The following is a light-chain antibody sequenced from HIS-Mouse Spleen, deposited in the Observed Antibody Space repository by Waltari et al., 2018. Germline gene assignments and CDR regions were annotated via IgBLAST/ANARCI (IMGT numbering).Light chain of an antibody. V-gene: IGLV2-14*03. CDR3: SSYTSSSTYV. CDR1: SSDVVGYNY. Sequence: QSALTQPASVSGSPGQSITISCTGTSSDVVGYNYVSLYQTHPGKAPKLMIYDVSNRPSGVSNRFSGSKSGNTASLTISGLQAEDEADYYCSSYTSSSTYVFGTGTKVTVL. CDR2: DVS. J-gene: IGLJ1*01.